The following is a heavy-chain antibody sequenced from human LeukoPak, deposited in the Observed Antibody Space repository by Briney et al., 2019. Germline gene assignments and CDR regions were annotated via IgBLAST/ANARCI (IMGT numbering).Heavy chain of an antibody. V-gene: IGHV3-23*01. CDR1: GFTFSSYG. CDR2: ISGSGGST. CDR3: AKGGITMVRGVVYYYYYYMDV. J-gene: IGHJ6*03. D-gene: IGHD3-10*01. Sequence: GGSLRLSCAASGFTFSSYGMSWVRQAPGKGLEWVSAISGSGGSTYYADSVKGRFTISRDNSKNTLYLQMNSLRAEDTAVYYCAKGGITMVRGVVYYYYYYMDVWGKGTTVTISS.